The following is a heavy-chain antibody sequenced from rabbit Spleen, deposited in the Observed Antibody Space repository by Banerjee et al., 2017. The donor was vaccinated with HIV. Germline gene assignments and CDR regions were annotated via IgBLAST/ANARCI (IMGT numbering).Heavy chain of an antibody. Sequence: QSLEESGGDLVKPGASLTLTCAASGFSFSSRHYLCWVRQAPGKGLEWIACINAVTGKAVYASWAKGRFTFSKTSSTTVTLQMTSLTAADTATYFCVSEIPGSYLDLWGQGTLVTVS. CDR3: VSEIPGSYLDL. D-gene: IGHD8-1*01. CDR2: INAVTGKA. J-gene: IGHJ3*01. V-gene: IGHV1S40*01. CDR1: GFSFSSRHY.